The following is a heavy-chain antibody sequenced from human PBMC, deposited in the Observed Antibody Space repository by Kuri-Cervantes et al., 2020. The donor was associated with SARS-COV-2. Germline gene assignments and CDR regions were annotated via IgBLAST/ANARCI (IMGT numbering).Heavy chain of an antibody. Sequence: LSLTCAASGFTFSSYWMSWVRQAPGKGLEWVSYISSSSSTIYYADSVKGRFTISRDNAKNSLYLQMNSLRAEDTAVYYCARDRGDFRSGSINYWGQGTLVTVSS. CDR2: ISSSSSTI. V-gene: IGHV3-48*01. CDR3: ARDRGDFRSGSINY. J-gene: IGHJ4*02. CDR1: GFTFSSYW. D-gene: IGHD3-3*01.